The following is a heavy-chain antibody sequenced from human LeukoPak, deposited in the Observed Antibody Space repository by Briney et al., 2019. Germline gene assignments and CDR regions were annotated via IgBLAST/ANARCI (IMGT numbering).Heavy chain of an antibody. V-gene: IGHV3-7*01. J-gene: IGHJ6*03. CDR3: ARDVNNYYDFWSGYIPYYYYYMDV. Sequence: GGSLRLSCAASGFTFSNAWMSWVRRAPGKGLEWVANIKQDGSEKYYVDSVKGRFTISRDNAKNSLYLQMNSLRAEDTAVYYCARDVNNYYDFWSGYIPYYYYYMDVWGKGTTVTASS. D-gene: IGHD3-3*01. CDR2: IKQDGSEK. CDR1: GFTFSNAW.